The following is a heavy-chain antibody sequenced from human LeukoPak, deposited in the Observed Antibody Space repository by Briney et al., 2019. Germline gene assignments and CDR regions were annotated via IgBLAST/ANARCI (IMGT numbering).Heavy chain of an antibody. Sequence: PSETLSLTCTVSGGSISSYYWSWIRQPPGKGLEWIGYIYYSGSTNCNPSLKSRVTISVDTSKNQFSLKLSSVTAADTAVYYCARGVITGIDYWGQGTLVTVSS. CDR2: IYYSGST. D-gene: IGHD2-21*01. V-gene: IGHV4-59*01. J-gene: IGHJ4*02. CDR1: GGSISSYY. CDR3: ARGVITGIDY.